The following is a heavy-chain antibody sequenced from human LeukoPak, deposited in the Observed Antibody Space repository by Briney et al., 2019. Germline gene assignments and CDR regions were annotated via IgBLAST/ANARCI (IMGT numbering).Heavy chain of an antibody. Sequence: GGSLRLSCAASGFTFSSYGMHWVRQAPGKGLEWVSAISGSGGSTYYADSVKGRFTISRDNSKNTLYLQMNSLRAEDTAVYYCAKDGPLQLERLMDYWGQGTLVTVSS. CDR1: GFTFSSYG. D-gene: IGHD1-1*01. CDR2: ISGSGGST. J-gene: IGHJ4*02. CDR3: AKDGPLQLERLMDY. V-gene: IGHV3-23*01.